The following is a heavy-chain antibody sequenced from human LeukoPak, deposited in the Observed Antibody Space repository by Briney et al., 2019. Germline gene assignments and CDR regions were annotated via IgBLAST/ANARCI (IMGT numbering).Heavy chain of an antibody. CDR3: ARDRDGYNPDY. CDR1: GFTVSSNY. Sequence: GGSLRLSCAASGFTVSSNYMSWVRQAPGKGLEWVSVIYSGGSTYYADSVKGRFTISRDNSKNTLYLRMNSLRAEDTAVYYCARDRDGYNPDYWGQGTLVTVSS. CDR2: IYSGGST. J-gene: IGHJ4*02. V-gene: IGHV3-53*01. D-gene: IGHD5-24*01.